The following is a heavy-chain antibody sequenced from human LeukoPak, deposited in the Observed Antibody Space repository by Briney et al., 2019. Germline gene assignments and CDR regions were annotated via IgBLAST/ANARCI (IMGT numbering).Heavy chain of an antibody. CDR2: ISYDGSNK. V-gene: IGHV3-30-3*01. Sequence: HPGRSLRLSCAASGFTFSTYAMHWVRQAPGKGLEWVASISYDGSNKYYADSVKGRFTISRDSSKNTLYLQMDSLRADDTAVYYCARDGPGITVAGHCDCWGRGTLVTVSS. CDR1: GFTFSTYA. J-gene: IGHJ4*02. D-gene: IGHD6-19*01. CDR3: ARDGPGITVAGHCDC.